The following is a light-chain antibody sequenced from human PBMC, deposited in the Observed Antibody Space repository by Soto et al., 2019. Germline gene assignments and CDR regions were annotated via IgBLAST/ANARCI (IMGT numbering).Light chain of an antibody. V-gene: IGKV3-11*01. CDR3: QQRGNWPLT. CDR2: DAS. J-gene: IGKJ5*01. CDR1: QSVSTY. Sequence: EIVLTQSPATLSFSPGERATLSCRASQSVSTYLAWYQQKPGQAPRLLIYDASNRASGIPARFSGSGSGTDFTLTISSLEPEDFAVYYCQQRGNWPLTFGQGTRLEIK.